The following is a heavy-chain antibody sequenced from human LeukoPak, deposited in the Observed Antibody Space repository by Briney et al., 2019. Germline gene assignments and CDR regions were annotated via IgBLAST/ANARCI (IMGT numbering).Heavy chain of an antibody. CDR1: GGSISSYY. Sequence: SETLSLTCTVSGGSISSYYWSWIRQPPGKGLEWIGYIYYSGSTNYNPSLKSRVTISVDTSKNQFSLKLSSVTAADTAVYYCARELPYYYDSSGYFDYWGQGTLVTVSS. V-gene: IGHV4-59*01. CDR2: IYYSGST. CDR3: ARELPYYYDSSGYFDY. J-gene: IGHJ4*02. D-gene: IGHD3-22*01.